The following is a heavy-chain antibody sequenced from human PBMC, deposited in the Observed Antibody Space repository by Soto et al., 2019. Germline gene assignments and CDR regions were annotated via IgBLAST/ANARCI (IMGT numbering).Heavy chain of an antibody. D-gene: IGHD3-3*01. Sequence: ASVKVSCEASGGTFSSYAVSWVRQAPGQGLEWMGGIIPIFGTANYAQKFQGRVTITADESTSTAYMELSSLRSEDTAVYYCARGMTYYDFWSGSTTSHYYYYYGMDVWGQGTTVTVSS. V-gene: IGHV1-69*13. CDR2: IIPIFGTA. CDR3: ARGMTYYDFWSGSTTSHYYYYYGMDV. J-gene: IGHJ6*02. CDR1: GGTFSSYA.